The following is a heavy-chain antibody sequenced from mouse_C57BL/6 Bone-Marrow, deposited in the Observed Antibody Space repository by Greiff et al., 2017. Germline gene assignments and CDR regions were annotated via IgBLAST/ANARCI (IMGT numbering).Heavy chain of an antibody. V-gene: IGHV5-12*01. J-gene: IGHJ2*01. Sequence: EVQGVESGGGLVQPGGSLKLSCAASGFTFSDYYMYWVRQTPEKRLEWVAYISNGGGSTYYPDTVQGRFTISRDNAKNTLYLQMSRLKSEDTAMYYCARIDYWGQGTTLTVSS. CDR3: ARIDY. CDR2: ISNGGGST. CDR1: GFTFSDYY.